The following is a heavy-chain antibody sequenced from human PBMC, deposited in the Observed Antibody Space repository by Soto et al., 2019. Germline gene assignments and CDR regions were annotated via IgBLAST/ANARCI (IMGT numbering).Heavy chain of an antibody. CDR3: AKDLYYYDSNYAFDI. J-gene: IGHJ3*02. D-gene: IGHD3-22*01. Sequence: GGSLRLSCAASGFTFSSYGMHWVRQAPGKGLEWVAVISYDGSNKYYADSVKGRFTISRDNSKNTLYLQMNSLRAEDTAVYYCAKDLYYYDSNYAFDIWGQGTMVTVSS. CDR1: GFTFSSYG. V-gene: IGHV3-30*18. CDR2: ISYDGSNK.